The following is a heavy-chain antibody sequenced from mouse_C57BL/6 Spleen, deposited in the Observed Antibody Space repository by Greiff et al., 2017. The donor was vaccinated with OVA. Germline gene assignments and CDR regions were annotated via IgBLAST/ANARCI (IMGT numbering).Heavy chain of an antibody. D-gene: IGHD1-1*01. V-gene: IGHV1-52*01. CDR3: ARGYYGSSLYYAMDY. J-gene: IGHJ4*01. Sequence: QFQLQQPVAELVRPGSSVKLSCKASGYTFTSYWMHWVKQRPIQGLEWIGNIDPSDSETHYNQKFKDKATLTVDKSSSTAYMQLSSLTSEDSAVYYCARGYYGSSLYYAMDYWGQGTSVTVSS. CDR1: GYTFTSYW. CDR2: IDPSDSET.